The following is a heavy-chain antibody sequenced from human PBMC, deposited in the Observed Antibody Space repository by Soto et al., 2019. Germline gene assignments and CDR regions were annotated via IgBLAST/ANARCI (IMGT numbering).Heavy chain of an antibody. V-gene: IGHV3-66*01. CDR1: GFTVSSNY. CDR2: IHTEGST. Sequence: GGSLGLSCAASGFTVSSNYMTWVRQAPGKGLEWVSVIHTEGSTGYADSVKGRFAISRDNPKNTLCLQMSSLRVEDTAVYYCARGRPEYYFDYWGPGTLVTVSS. J-gene: IGHJ4*02. CDR3: ARGRPEYYFDY.